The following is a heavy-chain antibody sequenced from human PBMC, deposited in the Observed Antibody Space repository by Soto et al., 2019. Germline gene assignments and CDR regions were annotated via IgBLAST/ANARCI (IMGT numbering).Heavy chain of an antibody. CDR2: INHSGST. D-gene: IGHD2-8*01. Sequence: QVQLQQWGAGLLKPSETLSLTCAVYGGSFSGYYWSWIRQPPGKGLEWIGEINHSGSTNYNPSLKCRVTISVDTSKNQFSLKLSSVTAADTAVYYWARVHNCTNGVCRNLFDPWGQGTLVTVSS. CDR1: GGSFSGYY. J-gene: IGHJ5*02. V-gene: IGHV4-34*01. CDR3: ARVHNCTNGVCRNLFDP.